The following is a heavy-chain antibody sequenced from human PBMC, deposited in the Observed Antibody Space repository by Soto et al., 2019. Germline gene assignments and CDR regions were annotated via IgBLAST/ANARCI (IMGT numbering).Heavy chain of an antibody. D-gene: IGHD2-15*01. J-gene: IGHJ4*02. CDR2: IDYNGVT. CDR1: GGSIYRSGYY. V-gene: IGHV4-39*01. Sequence: SETLSLTCTVSGGSIYRSGYYWGWIRQPPGRGLEWIGNIDYNGVTYSNPSLKSRVTISRDTSKNQFSLKLTSVTAADTALYYCGKVLVGATGHTDSDSWGPGTLVTVYS. CDR3: GKVLVGATGHTDSDS.